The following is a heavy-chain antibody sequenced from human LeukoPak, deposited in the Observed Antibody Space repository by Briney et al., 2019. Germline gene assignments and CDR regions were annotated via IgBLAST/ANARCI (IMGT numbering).Heavy chain of an antibody. V-gene: IGHV4-39*01. CDR1: GGSVSSSIYY. J-gene: IGHJ4*02. CDR3: ASRNDILTGYVFDF. D-gene: IGHD3-9*01. CDR2: IYYSGST. Sequence: SETLSLACTVSGGSVSSSIYYWGWIRQPPGKGLEWIGSIYYSGSTSYNPSLKSRVTISVDTSKNQFSLKLTSVTAADTAVYYCASRNDILTGYVFDFWGQGTLVTVSS.